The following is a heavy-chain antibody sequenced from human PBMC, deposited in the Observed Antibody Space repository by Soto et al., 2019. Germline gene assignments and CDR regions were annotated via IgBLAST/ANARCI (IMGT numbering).Heavy chain of an antibody. Sequence: QVQLVESGGGVVQPGRSLRLSCAASGFTFSSYGMHWVRQAPGKGLEWVAVISYDGSNKYYADSVKGRFTISRDNSKNTVYLQMNSLRAEDTAVYYCVKDHNYYDSSGPKLSYYYYGMDVWGQGTTVTVSS. CDR3: VKDHNYYDSSGPKLSYYYYGMDV. V-gene: IGHV3-30*18. CDR2: ISYDGSNK. D-gene: IGHD3-22*01. CDR1: GFTFSSYG. J-gene: IGHJ6*02.